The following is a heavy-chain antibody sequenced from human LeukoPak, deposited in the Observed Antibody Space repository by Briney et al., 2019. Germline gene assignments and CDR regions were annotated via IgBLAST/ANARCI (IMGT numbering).Heavy chain of an antibody. J-gene: IGHJ6*03. Sequence: GRSLRLSCAASGFTFGDYAMHWVRQVPGKGLEWVAGIDWNNGDKGYADSVKGRFTISRDNAKNSLSLQMTSLRVGDTAFYFCVKDRTSGGYYYMDVWGKGTTVTVS. V-gene: IGHV3-9*01. CDR1: GFTFGDYA. D-gene: IGHD2-15*01. CDR2: IDWNNGDK. CDR3: VKDRTSGGYYYMDV.